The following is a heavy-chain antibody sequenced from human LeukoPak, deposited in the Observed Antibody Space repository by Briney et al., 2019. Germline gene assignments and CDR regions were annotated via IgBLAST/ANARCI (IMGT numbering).Heavy chain of an antibody. CDR3: ARGNYCSRTSCPFDY. CDR1: GGSISSYY. Sequence: SETLSLTCSVSGGSISSYYWSWIRQPPGKGLEWIGYIYYSGSTNYNPSLKGRVTISVDTSKNQFSLKLSSVTAADTAVYYCARGNYCSRTSCPFDYWGQGTLVTVSS. V-gene: IGHV4-59*01. J-gene: IGHJ4*02. D-gene: IGHD2-2*01. CDR2: IYYSGST.